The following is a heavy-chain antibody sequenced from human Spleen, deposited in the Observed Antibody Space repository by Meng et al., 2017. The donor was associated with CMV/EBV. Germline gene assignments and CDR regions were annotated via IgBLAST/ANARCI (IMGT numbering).Heavy chain of an antibody. CDR1: GFTFGDYA. Sequence: GESLKISCTASGFTFGDYAMSWVRQAPGKGLEWVGFIRSKAYGGTTEYAASVKGRFTISRDDSKSIAYLQMNSLKTEDTAVYYCTREGDIVVVPAPHRRYYYYGMDVWGQGTTVTVSS. D-gene: IGHD2-2*01. J-gene: IGHJ6*02. CDR3: TREGDIVVVPAPHRRYYYYGMDV. V-gene: IGHV3-49*04. CDR2: IRSKAYGGTT.